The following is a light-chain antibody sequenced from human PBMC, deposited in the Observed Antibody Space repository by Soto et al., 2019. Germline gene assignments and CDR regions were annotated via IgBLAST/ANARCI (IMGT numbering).Light chain of an antibody. CDR3: QQSNNWPPIE. Sequence: EIVMTQSPATLSVSPGERATLSCSASQSVSSNLAGYQQNPGQAPRLLISGASTRAAGIPARFRGSGSGTEFTLTTSSLRSQDFAVYHCQQSNNWPPIEFGQGPKVEIK. J-gene: IGKJ1*01. CDR1: QSVSSN. V-gene: IGKV3-15*01. CDR2: GAS.